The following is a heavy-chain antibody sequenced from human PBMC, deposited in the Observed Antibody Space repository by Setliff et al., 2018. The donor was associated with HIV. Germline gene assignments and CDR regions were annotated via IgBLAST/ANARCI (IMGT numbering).Heavy chain of an antibody. CDR1: GGSISSDAFY. Sequence: PSETLSLTCTVSGGSISSDAFYWSWIRQHPGKGLEWIGYTDHSGNAYFHPSLKSRATMSIDTSKSQFSLKLSSVTAADTAVYYCARDRASLTTNFFDLWGQGTLVTVSS. CDR2: TDHSGNA. D-gene: IGHD4-4*01. V-gene: IGHV4-31*03. CDR3: ARDRASLTTNFFDL. J-gene: IGHJ5*02.